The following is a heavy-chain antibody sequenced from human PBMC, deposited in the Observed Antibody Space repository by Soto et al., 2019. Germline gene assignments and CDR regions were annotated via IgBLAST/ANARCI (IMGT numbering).Heavy chain of an antibody. V-gene: IGHV3-30-3*01. CDR2: ISYDGSNK. Sequence: SLRLSCAASGFTFSSYAMHWVRQAPGKGLEWVAVISYDGSNKYYADSVKGRFTISRDNSKDTLYLQMNSLRADDTAVYYCATAVVVGAWFEPWGQGTLVTVSS. CDR3: ATAVVVGAWFEP. D-gene: IGHD2-15*01. J-gene: IGHJ5*02. CDR1: GFTFSSYA.